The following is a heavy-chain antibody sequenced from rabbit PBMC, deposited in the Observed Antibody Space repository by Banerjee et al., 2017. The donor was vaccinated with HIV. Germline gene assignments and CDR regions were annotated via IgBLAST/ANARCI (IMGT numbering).Heavy chain of an antibody. CDR1: GVSSSSNHY. CDR2: IEGGSSVFS. CDR3: ARDLTDVIGWNFGW. D-gene: IGHD4-1*01. J-gene: IGHJ6*01. V-gene: IGHV1S40*01. Sequence: QTFEESGGDLVKPGASLTLTCTASGVSSSSNHYMCWVRQAPGKGLEWIACIEGGSSVFSYFASWAKGRFTISKTSSTTVTLQMTRLTAADTAPYFCARDLTDVIGWNFGWWGPGTLVTVS.